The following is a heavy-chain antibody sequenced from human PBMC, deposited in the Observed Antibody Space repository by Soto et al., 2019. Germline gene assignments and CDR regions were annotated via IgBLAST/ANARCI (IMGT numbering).Heavy chain of an antibody. CDR2: IIPIFGTA. CDR1: GGTFSSDA. CDR3: ATRSYYDSSGYYYGDY. V-gene: IGHV1-69*01. Sequence: QVQLVQSGAEVKKPGSSVKVSCKASGGTFSSDAISWVRQAPGQGLEWMGGIIPIFGTANYAQKFQGRVTITEDESTSIAYMELSSLRSEDTAVYYCATRSYYDSSGYYYGDYWGQGTLVTDSS. J-gene: IGHJ4*02. D-gene: IGHD3-22*01.